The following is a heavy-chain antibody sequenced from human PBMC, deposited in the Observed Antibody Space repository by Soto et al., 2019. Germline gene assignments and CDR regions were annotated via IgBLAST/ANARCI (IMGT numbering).Heavy chain of an antibody. CDR1: GGTFSSYA. J-gene: IGHJ6*02. Sequence: QVQLVQSGAEVKKPGSSVKVSCKASGGTFSSYAISWVRQAPGQGLEWMGGIIPIFGTANYAQKFQGRVTITADESTSTAYMELSSLRSEDTAVYYCARDPYGGNSYYYYGMDVWCQGTTVTVSS. CDR2: IIPIFGTA. CDR3: ARDPYGGNSYYYYGMDV. V-gene: IGHV1-69*12. D-gene: IGHD4-17*01.